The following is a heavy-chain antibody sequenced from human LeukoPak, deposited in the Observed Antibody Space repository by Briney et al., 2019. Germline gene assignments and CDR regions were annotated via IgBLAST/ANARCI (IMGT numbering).Heavy chain of an antibody. Sequence: SETLSLTCAVHGGSFSGYYWSWIRQPPGKGLEWIGEINHGGSTNYNPSLKSRVTISVDTSKNQFSLKLSSVTAADTAVYYCARGRRGVWHLGAFEIWGQGTMVTVSS. CDR1: GGSFSGYY. J-gene: IGHJ3*02. CDR3: ARGRRGVWHLGAFEI. D-gene: IGHD5/OR15-5a*01. V-gene: IGHV4-34*01. CDR2: INHGGST.